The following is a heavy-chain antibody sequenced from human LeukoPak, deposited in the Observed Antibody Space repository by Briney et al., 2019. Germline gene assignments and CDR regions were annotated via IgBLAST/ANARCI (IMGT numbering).Heavy chain of an antibody. CDR2: IKSKTDGGIA. J-gene: IGHJ4*02. CDR1: GFTFTNAW. Sequence: GGSLRLSCAASGFTFTNAWMSWVRQAPGKGLEWVGRIKSKTDGGIADYAAPVKGRFTISRDDSKNTLYLQMNSLKTEDTAVYYCTKYYYDSSGYLYYFDYWGQGTLVTVSS. D-gene: IGHD3-22*01. V-gene: IGHV3-15*01. CDR3: TKYYYDSSGYLYYFDY.